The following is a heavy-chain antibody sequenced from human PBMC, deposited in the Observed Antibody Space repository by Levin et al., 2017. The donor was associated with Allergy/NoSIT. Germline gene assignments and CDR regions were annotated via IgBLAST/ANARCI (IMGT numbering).Heavy chain of an antibody. Sequence: SETLSLTCTVSGDSISHYFWTWIRQPPGKGLEYIGRIHYTGITTYNPSLKSRVAISVDTSRNQFSLRLTSVTAADTAMYYCARLKYCQDYRQFDYWGQGTLVTLSS. D-gene: IGHD2/OR15-2a*01. J-gene: IGHJ4*02. CDR3: ARLKYCQDYRQFDY. CDR2: IHYTGIT. CDR1: GDSISHYF. V-gene: IGHV4-59*08.